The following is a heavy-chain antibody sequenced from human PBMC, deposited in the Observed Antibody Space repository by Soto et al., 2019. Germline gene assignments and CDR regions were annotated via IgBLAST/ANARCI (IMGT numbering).Heavy chain of an antibody. D-gene: IGHD1-26*01. V-gene: IGHV3-15*01. J-gene: IGHJ3*02. CDR2: IKSKFDGETI. CDR1: GINFSRAW. CDR3: TTESIIVGASWAFDI. Sequence: GGSLRLSCAASGINFSRAWMSWVRQAPGKGLEWVGRIKSKFDGETIDYAAPVKGRFTISRDDSKNMLFLQMNSLKTEDTGVYYCTTESIIVGASWAFDIWGPGTMVTVS.